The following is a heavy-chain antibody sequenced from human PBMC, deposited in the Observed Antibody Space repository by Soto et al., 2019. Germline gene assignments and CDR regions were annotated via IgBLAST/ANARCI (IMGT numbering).Heavy chain of an antibody. CDR3: ARAGSNGDSAIDY. Sequence: PSETLSLTCAVYGGSFSGYYWSWIRQPPGKGLEWIGEINHSGSTNYNPSLKSRVTISVDTSKNQFSLKLSSVTAADTAVYYCARAGSNGDSAIDYWGQGTLVTVSS. V-gene: IGHV4-34*01. CDR1: GGSFSGYY. CDR2: INHSGST. J-gene: IGHJ4*02. D-gene: IGHD4-17*01.